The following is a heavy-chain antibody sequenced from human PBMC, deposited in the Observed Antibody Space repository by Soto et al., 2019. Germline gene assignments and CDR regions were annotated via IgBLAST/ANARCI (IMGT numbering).Heavy chain of an antibody. CDR3: AIGKRGVPRYCTNGVCYRGSDY. J-gene: IGHJ4*02. CDR1: GYTFTSYD. Sequence: ASVKVSCKASGYTFTSYDINWVRQATGQGLEWMGWMNPNSGNTGYAQKFQGRVTMTRNTSISTAYMELSSLRSEDTAVYYCAIGKRGVPRYCTNGVCYRGSDYWGKGTLVTVP. CDR2: MNPNSGNT. D-gene: IGHD2-8*01. V-gene: IGHV1-8*01.